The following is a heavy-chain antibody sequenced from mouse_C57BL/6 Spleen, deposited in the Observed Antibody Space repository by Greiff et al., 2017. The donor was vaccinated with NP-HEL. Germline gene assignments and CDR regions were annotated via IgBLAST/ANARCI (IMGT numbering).Heavy chain of an antibody. V-gene: IGHV3-6*01. CDR1: GYSITSGYY. CDR3: ARGGVYDYDVWFAY. CDR2: ISYDGSN. J-gene: IGHJ3*01. D-gene: IGHD2-4*01. Sequence: EVKVEESGPGLVKPSQSLSLTCSVTGYSITSGYYWNWIRQFPGNKLEWMGYISYDGSNNYNPSLKNRISITRDTSKNQFFLKLNSVTTEDTATYYCARGGVYDYDVWFAYWGQGTLVTVSA.